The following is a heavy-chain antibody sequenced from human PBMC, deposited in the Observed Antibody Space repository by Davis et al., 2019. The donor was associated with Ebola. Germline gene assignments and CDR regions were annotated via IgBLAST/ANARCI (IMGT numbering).Heavy chain of an antibody. CDR3: ARETFFSGSYHFDY. Sequence: AASVTVSCKASGYTFTGYYMHWVRQAPGQGLEWMGRINSNRGGTNYAQKFQGRVTMTRDTSISTAYMELSRLRSDDTAVYYCARETFFSGSYHFDYWGQGTLVTVSS. CDR1: GYTFTGYY. V-gene: IGHV1-2*06. D-gene: IGHD1-26*01. J-gene: IGHJ4*02. CDR2: INSNRGGT.